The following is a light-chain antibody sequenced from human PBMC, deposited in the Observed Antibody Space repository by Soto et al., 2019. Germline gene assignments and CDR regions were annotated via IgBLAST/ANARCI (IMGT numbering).Light chain of an antibody. CDR2: GAS. V-gene: IGKV3-15*01. CDR3: QQYNNWPPTWT. Sequence: EIVFTQSPSTLSLSPGARATLSCRASQSVSSSYLAWYQQKPGQAPRLLIYGASTRATGIPARFSGSGSGTEFTLTISSLQSEDFAVYYCQQYNNWPPTWTFGQGTKVDIK. CDR1: QSVSSSY. J-gene: IGKJ1*01.